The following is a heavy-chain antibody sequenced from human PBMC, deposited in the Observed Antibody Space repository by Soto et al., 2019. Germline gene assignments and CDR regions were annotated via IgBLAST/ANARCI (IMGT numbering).Heavy chain of an antibody. Sequence: RGSLLVSCATSGLTFRSYGMDWVRQAPGKGLEWVAVISYDGSNKYYADSVKGRFTISIDNSKNTLYLQMNSLRAEDTAVYYCAKGGVGYTSNAFDIWGQGTMVTVSS. V-gene: IGHV3-30*18. D-gene: IGHD1-26*01. CDR2: ISYDGSNK. CDR1: GLTFRSYG. J-gene: IGHJ3*02. CDR3: AKGGVGYTSNAFDI.